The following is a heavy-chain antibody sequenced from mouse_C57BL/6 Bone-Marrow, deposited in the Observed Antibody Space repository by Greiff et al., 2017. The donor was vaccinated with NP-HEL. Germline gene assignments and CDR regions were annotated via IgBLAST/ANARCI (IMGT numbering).Heavy chain of an antibody. J-gene: IGHJ2*01. CDR3: ARSRGYYYGSSLFAY. CDR2: IHPNSGST. CDR1: GYTFTSYW. V-gene: IGHV1-64*01. Sequence: QVQLQQPGAELVKPGASVKLSCKASGYTFTSYWMHWVKQRPGQGLEWIGMIHPNSGSTNYNEKFKSKATLTVDKTSSTAYMQLISLTSADSAVYYCARSRGYYYGSSLFAYWCQGTTLTVSS. D-gene: IGHD1-1*01.